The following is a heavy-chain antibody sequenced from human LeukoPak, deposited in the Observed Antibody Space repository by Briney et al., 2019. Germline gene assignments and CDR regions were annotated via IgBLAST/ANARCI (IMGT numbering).Heavy chain of an antibody. V-gene: IGHV1-18*04. Sequence: ASVKVSCKASGHTFTGYYMHWVRQAPGQGLEWMGWISAYNGNTNYAQKLQGRVTMTTDTSTSTAYMELRSLRSDDTAVYYCARVLKDGYDPGYFDYWGQGTLVTVSS. CDR2: ISAYNGNT. CDR3: ARVLKDGYDPGYFDY. D-gene: IGHD5-12*01. J-gene: IGHJ4*02. CDR1: GHTFTGYY.